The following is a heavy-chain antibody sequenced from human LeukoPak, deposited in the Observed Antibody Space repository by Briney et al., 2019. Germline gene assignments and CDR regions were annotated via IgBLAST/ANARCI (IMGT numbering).Heavy chain of an antibody. CDR2: ISSSGSTI. CDR1: GFTFSDYY. CDR3: ARVRSGSGSYYKLGY. Sequence: GGSLRLSCAASGFTFSDYYMSWIRQAPGKGLEWVSYISSSGSTIYYADSVKGRFTISRDNPKNSLYLQMNSLRAEDTAVYYCARVRSGSGSYYKLGYWGQGTLVTVSS. J-gene: IGHJ4*02. D-gene: IGHD3-10*01. V-gene: IGHV3-11*01.